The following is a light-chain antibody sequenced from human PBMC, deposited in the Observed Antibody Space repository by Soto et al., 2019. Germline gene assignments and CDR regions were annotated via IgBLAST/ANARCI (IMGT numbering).Light chain of an antibody. CDR3: CSHAGTYIYI. J-gene: IGLJ1*01. CDR2: DVS. Sequence: QSALTQPRSVSGSPGQSVTISCTGTNSDVGGYNYVSWYQQHPGKAPKLMIYDVSKRPSGVPDLFSGFKSGNTASLTISGIQAEDEADYSCCSHAGTYIYIFGTGTKLTVL. CDR1: NSDVGGYNY. V-gene: IGLV2-11*01.